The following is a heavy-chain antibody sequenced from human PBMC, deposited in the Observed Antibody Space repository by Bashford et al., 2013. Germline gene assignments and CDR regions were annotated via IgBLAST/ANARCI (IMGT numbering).Heavy chain of an antibody. D-gene: IGHD2-21*01. V-gene: IGHV1-24*01. CDR1: GYTLTELS. CDR3: ATVVLGDLTSDAFDI. CDR2: FDPEDGET. J-gene: IGHJ3*02. Sequence: VASVKVSCKVSGYTLTELSMHWVRQAPGKGLEWMGGFDPEDGETIYAQKFQGRVTMTEDTSTDTAYMELSSLRSEDTAVYYCATVVLGDLTSDAFDIWGQGTMVTVSS.